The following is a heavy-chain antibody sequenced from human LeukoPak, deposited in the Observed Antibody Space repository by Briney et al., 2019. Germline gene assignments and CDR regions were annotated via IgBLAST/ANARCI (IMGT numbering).Heavy chain of an antibody. CDR1: GYTFTGHY. CDR3: VRDGYSGGAFDI. D-gene: IGHD5-12*01. CDR2: IYPKTGGT. J-gene: IGHJ3*02. V-gene: IGHV1-2*02. Sequence: GASVKVSCKASGYTFTGHYMHWVRQAPGQGLEWMGWIYPKTGGTNYAQKFQTRVTMTRDTSITTAFMELNILKSDDTAVYYRVRDGYSGGAFDIWGQGTMVTVSS.